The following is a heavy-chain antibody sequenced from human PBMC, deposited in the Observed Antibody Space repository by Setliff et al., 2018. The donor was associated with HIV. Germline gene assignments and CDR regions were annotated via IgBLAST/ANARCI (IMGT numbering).Heavy chain of an antibody. D-gene: IGHD3-3*01. J-gene: IGHJ3*01. CDR1: GFMFGVDW. V-gene: IGHV3-7*01. Sequence: PGGSLRLSCAASGFMFGVDWMSWVRQTPGKGLEWVASVTPDGGDKYYANSMRGRFTISRDNPNNLLYPQMDSLRGEDTAVYYCAREGVHHNFWSGYTYYYGLDVWGQGTTVTVSS. CDR3: AREGVHHNFWSGYTYYYGLDV. CDR2: VTPDGGDK.